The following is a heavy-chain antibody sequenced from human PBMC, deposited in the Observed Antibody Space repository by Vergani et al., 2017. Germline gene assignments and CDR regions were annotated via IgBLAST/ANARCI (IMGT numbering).Heavy chain of an antibody. V-gene: IGHV5-51*03. CDR2: IYPGDSDT. Sequence: EVQLVQSGAEVKKPGESLKISCKGSGYSFTSYWIGWVRQMPGKGLEWMGSIYPGDSDTRYSPSFQGQVTISADKAISTAYLQWSSLKASDTAMYYVERCGAVAGPSLEAYCVYVWGQGTMVTVS. CDR1: GYSFTSYW. D-gene: IGHD6-19*01. J-gene: IGHJ6*02. CDR3: ERCGAVAGPSLEAYCVYV.